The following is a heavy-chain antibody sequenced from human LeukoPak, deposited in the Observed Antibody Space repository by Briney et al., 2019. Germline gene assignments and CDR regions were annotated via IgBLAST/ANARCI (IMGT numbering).Heavy chain of an antibody. D-gene: IGHD6-13*01. CDR2: INPNSGGT. CDR1: GYTFTGYY. Sequence: GASVKVSCKASGYTFTGYYMHWVRQAPGQGLEWMGWINPNSGGTSYAQKFQGRVTMTRDMSTSTVYMELSSLRSEDTAVYYCAREGRAAAAKGYYYYMDVWGKGTTVTVSS. V-gene: IGHV1-2*02. CDR3: AREGRAAAAKGYYYYMDV. J-gene: IGHJ6*03.